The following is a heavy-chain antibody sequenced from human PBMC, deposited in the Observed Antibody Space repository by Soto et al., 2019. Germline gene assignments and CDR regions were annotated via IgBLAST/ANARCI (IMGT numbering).Heavy chain of an antibody. V-gene: IGHV1-69*01. CDR2: IIPIFGTA. Sequence: QVQLVQSGAEVKKPGSSVKVSCKASGGTFSSYAISWVRQAPGQGLEWMGGIIPIFGTANYEQKFQGRVTITADESTSPAYMELSSLRSEDTAVYYCASGVLGSGSYYNPHIRDYYGMDVWGQGTTVTVSS. J-gene: IGHJ6*02. D-gene: IGHD3-10*01. CDR1: GGTFSSYA. CDR3: ASGVLGSGSYYNPHIRDYYGMDV.